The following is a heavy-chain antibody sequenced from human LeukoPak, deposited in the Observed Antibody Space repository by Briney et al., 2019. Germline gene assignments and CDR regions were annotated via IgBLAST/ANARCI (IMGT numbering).Heavy chain of an antibody. CDR1: GFTFSSYA. D-gene: IGHD5-24*01. J-gene: IGHJ5*02. Sequence: GGSLRLSCAASGFTFSSYAMHWVRQAPGKGLEWVAVISYDGSNKYYADSVKGRFTISRDNSKNTLYLQMNSLRAEDTAVYYCARDLEMATTKGNHWGQGTLVTVSS. CDR2: ISYDGSNK. V-gene: IGHV3-30-3*01. CDR3: ARDLEMATTKGNH.